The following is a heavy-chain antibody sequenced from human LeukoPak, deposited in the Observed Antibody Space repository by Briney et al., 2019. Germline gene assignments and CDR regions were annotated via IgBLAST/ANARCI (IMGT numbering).Heavy chain of an antibody. V-gene: IGHV1-2*02. J-gene: IGHJ4*02. CDR3: VRECSSTSCPFDY. Sequence: ASVKVSCKASGYTSTGYYMHWVRQAPGQGLEWMGWINPNSGGTNYAQKFQGRVTMTRDTSISTAYMELSRLRSDDTAVYYCVRECSSTSCPFDYWGQGTLVTVSS. D-gene: IGHD2-2*01. CDR2: INPNSGGT. CDR1: GYTSTGYY.